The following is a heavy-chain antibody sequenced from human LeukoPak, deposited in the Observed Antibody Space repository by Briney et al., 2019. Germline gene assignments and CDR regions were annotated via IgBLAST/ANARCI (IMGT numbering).Heavy chain of an antibody. J-gene: IGHJ5*02. CDR1: GGTFSSYA. Sequence: SVKVSCEASGGTFSSYAISWVRQAPGQGLEWMGGIIPIFGTANYAQKFQGRVTITTDESTSTAYMELSSLRSEDTAVYYCARGFYGSGSYYNPNWFDPWGQGTLVTVSS. CDR3: ARGFYGSGSYYNPNWFDP. CDR2: IIPIFGTA. V-gene: IGHV1-69*05. D-gene: IGHD3-10*01.